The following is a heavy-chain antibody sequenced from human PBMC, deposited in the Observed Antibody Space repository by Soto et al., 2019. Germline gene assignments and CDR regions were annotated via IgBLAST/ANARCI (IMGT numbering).Heavy chain of an antibody. V-gene: IGHV3-23*01. Sequence: PGGSLRLSCAASGFTFSSYAMSWVRQAPGKGLEWVSAISGSGGSTYYADSVKGRFTISRDNAENTLYLQMNSLRAEDTAVCYCATEMFQDFSTYWGLGSLVPGSS. D-gene: IGHD3-10*02. CDR2: ISGSGGST. J-gene: IGHJ4*02. CDR3: ATEMFQDFSTY. CDR1: GFTFSSYA.